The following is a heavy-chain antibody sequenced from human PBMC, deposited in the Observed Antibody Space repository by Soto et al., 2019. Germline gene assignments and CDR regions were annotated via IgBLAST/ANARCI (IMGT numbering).Heavy chain of an antibody. Sequence: VQLVESGGGLVKPGGSLRLSCAASGFTFSSYAMHWVRQAPGKGLEWVAVISYDGSNKYYADSVKGRFTISRDNSKNTLYLQMNSLRAEDTAVYYCARERGYSYSSVWDYWGQGTLVTVSS. CDR3: ARERGYSYSSVWDY. D-gene: IGHD5-18*01. V-gene: IGHV3-30-3*01. CDR2: ISYDGSNK. CDR1: GFTFSSYA. J-gene: IGHJ4*02.